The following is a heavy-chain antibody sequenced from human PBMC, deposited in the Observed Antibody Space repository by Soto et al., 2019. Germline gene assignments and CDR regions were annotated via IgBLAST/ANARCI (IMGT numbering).Heavy chain of an antibody. CDR3: ASRNYYDISGYYYWYYFDF. V-gene: IGHV3-23*01. CDR2: ISGSGDST. CDR1: GLTFTNYP. D-gene: IGHD3-22*01. J-gene: IGHJ4*02. Sequence: EVQLLQSGGGFVQPGGSLRLSCAASGLTFTNYPMSWVRQAPGKGLEWVSVISGSGDSTYYAESVKGRFTISRDHSKNTLYLQIISVGAEDTAVYYCASRNYYDISGYYYWYYFDFWGQGTLFTVSS.